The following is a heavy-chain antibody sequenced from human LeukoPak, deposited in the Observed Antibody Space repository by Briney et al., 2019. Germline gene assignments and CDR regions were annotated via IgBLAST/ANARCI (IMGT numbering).Heavy chain of an antibody. Sequence: SETLSLTCNVSGGSISGYYWSWIRQPPGKGLEWIGYIYYSGSTNYNPSLKSRVTMSVDTSKNQFSLKLSSVTAADTAVYNCARLPIGVVRGVIYYYGMDVWGKGTTVTVSS. CDR2: IYYSGST. J-gene: IGHJ6*04. CDR3: ARLPIGVVRGVIYYYGMDV. CDR1: GGSISGYY. V-gene: IGHV4-59*01. D-gene: IGHD3-10*01.